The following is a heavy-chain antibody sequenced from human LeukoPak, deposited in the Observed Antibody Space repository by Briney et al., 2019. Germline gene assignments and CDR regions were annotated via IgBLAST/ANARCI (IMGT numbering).Heavy chain of an antibody. CDR1: GFTFNNYA. CDR3: TKDRSGTVQGSFGMDV. CDR2: ISHHAIHK. V-gene: IGHV3-30*04. D-gene: IGHD3-10*01. J-gene: IGHJ6*02. Sequence: GGSLRLSCAGSGFTFNNYAVHWVRQAPGQGLEWVAVISHHAIHKYYADSVKGRFTISRDSSKNTVSLQMNGLRGEDTAVYYCTKDRSGTVQGSFGMDVWGQGTTVTVSS.